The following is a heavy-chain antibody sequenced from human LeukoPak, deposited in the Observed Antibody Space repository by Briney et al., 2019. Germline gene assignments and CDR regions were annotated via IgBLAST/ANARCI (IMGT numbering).Heavy chain of an antibody. J-gene: IGHJ4*02. CDR2: TSNSDYP. D-gene: IGHD3-10*01. V-gene: IGHV4-31*03. CDR1: GASIRTSEDH. Sequence: PSETLSLTCTVSGASIRTSEDHWTWIRQHPGKGLEWIGYTSNSDYPDSNPSLKSRVTISLDTSKNQFSLKPRSVTAADTAVYYCAREPTQPLRFGEFHPFDNWGQGTLVTVSS. CDR3: AREPTQPLRFGEFHPFDN.